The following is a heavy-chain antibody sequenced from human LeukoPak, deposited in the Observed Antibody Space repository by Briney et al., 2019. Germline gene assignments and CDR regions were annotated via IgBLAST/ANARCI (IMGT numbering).Heavy chain of an antibody. CDR3: ARVNYDILTGYYIPHAFDI. CDR1: GYSFITYV. V-gene: IGHV1-18*01. J-gene: IGHJ3*02. CDR2: ITAYNGNT. Sequence: GASVKVSCKPSGYSFITYVISWVRQAPGQGREWMGWITAYNGNTKSAQKLQDRVTMTTDTSTSTAYMELRSLRSDDTAVYYCARVNYDILTGYYIPHAFDIWGQGTMVTVSS. D-gene: IGHD3-9*01.